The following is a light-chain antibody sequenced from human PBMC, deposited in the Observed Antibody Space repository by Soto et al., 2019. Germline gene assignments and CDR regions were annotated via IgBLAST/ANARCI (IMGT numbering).Light chain of an antibody. CDR2: EVT. CDR3: SSYTSSSTSVV. CDR1: SSDIGGYDF. V-gene: IGLV2-8*01. Sequence: QSALTQPPSASGSPGQSVTISCTGSSSDIGGYDFVSWYQQHPGKVPKLLIYEVTKRPSGVPDRFSGSKSGNTASLTVSGLQADDEADYYCSSYTSSSTSVVFGGGTKLTVL. J-gene: IGLJ2*01.